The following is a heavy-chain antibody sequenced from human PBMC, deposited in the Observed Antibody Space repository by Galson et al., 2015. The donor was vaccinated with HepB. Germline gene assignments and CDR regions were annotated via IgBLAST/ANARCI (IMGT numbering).Heavy chain of an antibody. J-gene: IGHJ4*02. CDR2: ISAYNGNT. D-gene: IGHD6-13*01. CDR3: ARARGIAAAADPEDY. CDR1: GYTFTSYG. Sequence: SVKVSCKASGYTFTSYGISWVRQAPGQGLEWMGWISAYNGNTNYAQKLQGRVTMTTDTSTSTAYMELRSLRSDDTAVYYCARARGIAAAADPEDYRGQGTLVTVSS. V-gene: IGHV1-18*04.